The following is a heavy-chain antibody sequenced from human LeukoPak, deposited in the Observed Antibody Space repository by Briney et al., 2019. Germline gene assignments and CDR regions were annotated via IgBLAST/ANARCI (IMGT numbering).Heavy chain of an antibody. CDR2: INHSGST. Sequence: PSETLSLTCAVYGGSFSGYYWSWIRQPPGKGLEWIGEINHSGSTNYNPSLKSRVTISVDTSKNQFSLKLSSVTAADTAVYYCAKGDYVWGSYRSNWFDPWGQGTLVTVSS. D-gene: IGHD3-16*02. V-gene: IGHV4-34*01. J-gene: IGHJ5*02. CDR3: AKGDYVWGSYRSNWFDP. CDR1: GGSFSGYY.